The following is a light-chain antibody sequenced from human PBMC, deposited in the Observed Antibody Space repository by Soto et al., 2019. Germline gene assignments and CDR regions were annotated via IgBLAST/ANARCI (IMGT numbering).Light chain of an antibody. CDR1: ENINQN. J-gene: IGKJ4*01. CDR2: GAA. CDR3: QQYNTWPLT. Sequence: EFVLTQSPGTLSLSPGERATLSCRATENINQNLAWYQQKPGQAPRLLIHGAAYRATGIPDRFSGRGSGTEFTLAISRLQSEDFAVYYCQQYNTWPLTFGGGTKVEIK. V-gene: IGKV3-15*01.